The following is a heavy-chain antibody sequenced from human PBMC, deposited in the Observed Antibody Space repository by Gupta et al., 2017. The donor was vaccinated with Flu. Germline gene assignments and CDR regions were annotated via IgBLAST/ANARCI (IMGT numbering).Heavy chain of an antibody. J-gene: IGHJ1*01. D-gene: IGHD2-15*01. V-gene: IGHV3-21*01. CDR3: ARDSGWYVSGYFQH. CDR2: ISSSSSYI. Sequence: EVQLVESGGGLVKPGGSLRLSCAASGFTFSSYSMNWVRQAPGKGLEWVSSISSSSSYIYYADSVKGRFTISRDNAKNSLYLQMNSLRAEDTAVYYCARDSGWYVSGYFQHWGQGTLVTVSS. CDR1: GFTFSSYS.